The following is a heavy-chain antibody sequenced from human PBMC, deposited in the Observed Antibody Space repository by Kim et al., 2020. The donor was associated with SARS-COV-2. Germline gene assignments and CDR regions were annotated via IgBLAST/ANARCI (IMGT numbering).Heavy chain of an antibody. CDR1: GYNFNTYW. V-gene: IGHV5-51*01. CDR3: ARLYGSGNYYFDY. Sequence: GESLKISCKGSGYNFNTYWIVWVRQMPGKGLEWMGIIYPGDSDDRYSPSFEGQVTISADKSISTAYLQWSSLKASDTAMYFCARLYGSGNYYFDYWGQGTLVTVSS. J-gene: IGHJ4*02. D-gene: IGHD3-10*01. CDR2: IYPGDSDD.